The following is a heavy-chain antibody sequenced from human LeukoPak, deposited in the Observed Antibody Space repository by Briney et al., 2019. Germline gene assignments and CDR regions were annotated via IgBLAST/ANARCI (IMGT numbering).Heavy chain of an antibody. J-gene: IGHJ4*02. V-gene: IGHV1-69*05. Sequence: SVKVSCKASGGTFSSYAISWVRQAPGQGLEWMGGIIPIFGTANYAQKFQGRVTMTRDTSISTAYMELSRLRSDDTAVYYCASAVRRAFDYWGQGTLVTVSS. CDR3: ASAVRRAFDY. CDR1: GGTFSSYA. D-gene: IGHD3-22*01. CDR2: IIPIFGTA.